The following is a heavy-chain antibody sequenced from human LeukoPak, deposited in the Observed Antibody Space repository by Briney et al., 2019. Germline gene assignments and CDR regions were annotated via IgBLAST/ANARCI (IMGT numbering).Heavy chain of an antibody. Sequence: GASVKVSCKASGYTFTSYGISWVRQAPGQGLEWMGWISAYNGNTNYAQKLQGRATMTTDTSTSTVYMELRSLRSDDTAVYYCARAVMDSSGYYYLPLEYFQHWGQGTLVTVSS. D-gene: IGHD3-22*01. CDR2: ISAYNGNT. V-gene: IGHV1-18*01. CDR3: ARAVMDSSGYYYLPLEYFQH. CDR1: GYTFTSYG. J-gene: IGHJ1*01.